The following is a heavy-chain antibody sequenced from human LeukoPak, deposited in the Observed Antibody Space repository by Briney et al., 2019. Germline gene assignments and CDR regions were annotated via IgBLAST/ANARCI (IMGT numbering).Heavy chain of an antibody. CDR1: GFSFSSYE. CDR3: VRESRSDWYVDYFDY. V-gene: IGHV3-48*03. Sequence: GGSVRLSCAASGFSFSSYEMNWVRQAPGKGLEWISYITSSGASKYSADSVKGRFTISRDNAKNSLYLQMTSLRVEDTAFYYCVRESRSDWYVDYFDYWGRGTLVTVSS. D-gene: IGHD6-19*01. J-gene: IGHJ4*02. CDR2: ITSSGASK.